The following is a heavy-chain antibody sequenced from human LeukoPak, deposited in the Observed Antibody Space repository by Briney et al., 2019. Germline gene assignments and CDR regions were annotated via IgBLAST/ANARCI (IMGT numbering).Heavy chain of an antibody. CDR3: ARVNYGGNFDY. CDR1: GFTFSSDW. Sequence: GGSLRLSCAASGFTFSSDWMHWVRQAPGKGLVWVSRISGDGSTTTYADSVKGRFTISRDNAKNTLYLQMSSLRADDTAVYYCARVNYGGNFDYWGQGTLVTVSS. V-gene: IGHV3-74*01. J-gene: IGHJ4*02. D-gene: IGHD4-23*01. CDR2: ISGDGSTT.